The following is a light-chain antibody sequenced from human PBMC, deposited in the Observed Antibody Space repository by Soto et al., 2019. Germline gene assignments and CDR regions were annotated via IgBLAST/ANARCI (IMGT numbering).Light chain of an antibody. J-gene: IGLJ1*01. Sequence: QSVLTQPASVSGSPGQSITISCTGTSSDVGSYNLVSWYQQHPGKAPKLMIYEGSKRPSGVSNRFSGSKSGNTASLTISGLQAEDEADYYCCSYAGSSTFANYVFXTGTKVTVL. V-gene: IGLV2-23*03. CDR1: SSDVGSYNL. CDR2: EGS. CDR3: CSYAGSSTFANYV.